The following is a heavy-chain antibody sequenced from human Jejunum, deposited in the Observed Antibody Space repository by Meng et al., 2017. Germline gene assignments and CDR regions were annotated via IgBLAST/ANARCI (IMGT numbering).Heavy chain of an antibody. J-gene: IGHJ5*02. D-gene: IGHD2-2*01. V-gene: IGHV4-61*02. Sequence: SETLSLTCTVSGGAMNSGSYYWNWIRQPAGKGLEWIGSIYYSGSTHYNPSLKSRVTIAVDTSRNQFSLKLTSVTAADTAVYYCAREGGSSWYTDPNWLHPWGQGTLVTVSS. CDR3: AREGGSSWYTDPNWLHP. CDR2: IYYSGST. CDR1: GGAMNSGSYY.